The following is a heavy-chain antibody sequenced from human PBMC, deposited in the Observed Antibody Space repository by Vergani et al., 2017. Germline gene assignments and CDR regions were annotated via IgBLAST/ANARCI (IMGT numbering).Heavy chain of an antibody. V-gene: IGHV1-3*01. CDR3: ARNSRSNDDVGDAFDI. CDR2: INAGNGNT. CDR1: GYTFTSYA. J-gene: IGHJ3*02. Sequence: QVQLVQSGAEVKKPGASVTVSCKASGYTFTSYAMHWVRQAPGQRLEWIGWINAGNGNTKYSQKFRGRVTITRATAASTAYMERSSLRSEDTAVYYCARNSRSNDDVGDAFDIWGQGTMVTVSS. D-gene: IGHD6-13*01.